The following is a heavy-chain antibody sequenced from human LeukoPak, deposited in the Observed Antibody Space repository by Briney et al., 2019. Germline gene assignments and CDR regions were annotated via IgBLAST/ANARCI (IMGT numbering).Heavy chain of an antibody. CDR1: GGSISSGDYY. V-gene: IGHV4-30-4*01. CDR2: IYYSGST. J-gene: IGHJ4*02. CDR3: ARDLSDSSGYYFDY. D-gene: IGHD3-22*01. Sequence: SETLSLTCTVAGGSISSGDYYWSWIRQPPGKGLEWIGYIYYSGSTYYNPSLKSRVTISVDTSKNQFSLKLSSVTAADTAVYYCARDLSDSSGYYFDYWGQGTLVTVSS.